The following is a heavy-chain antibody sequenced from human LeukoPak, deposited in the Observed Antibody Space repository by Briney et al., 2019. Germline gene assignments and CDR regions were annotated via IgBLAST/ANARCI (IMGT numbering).Heavy chain of an antibody. Sequence: PGGSLRLSCAAPGFTFSSYGMHWVRQAPGRGLEWVANIKEDGSEKFYVDSVKGRFTISRDNAKNSLYLQMNSLRVEDTAVYYCARVVSRYYYSRGYHRYFDYWGQGTLVTVSS. CDR3: ARVVSRYYYSRGYHRYFDY. D-gene: IGHD3-22*01. CDR2: IKEDGSEK. V-gene: IGHV3-7*01. J-gene: IGHJ4*02. CDR1: GFTFSSYG.